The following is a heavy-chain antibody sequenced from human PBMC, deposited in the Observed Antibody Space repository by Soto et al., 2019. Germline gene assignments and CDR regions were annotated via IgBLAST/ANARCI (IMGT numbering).Heavy chain of an antibody. CDR2: IYYSGST. CDR1: GGSTSSYY. CDR3: TRAFYSSGWYGGYGMDV. V-gene: IGHV4-59*01. D-gene: IGHD6-19*01. J-gene: IGHJ6*02. Sequence: PSETLSLTCTVSGGSTSSYYWSWIRQPPGKGLEWIGYIYYSGSTNYNPSLKSRVTISVDTSKNQFPLKLSSVTAADTAVYYCTRAFYSSGWYGGYGMDVWGQGTTVTVSS.